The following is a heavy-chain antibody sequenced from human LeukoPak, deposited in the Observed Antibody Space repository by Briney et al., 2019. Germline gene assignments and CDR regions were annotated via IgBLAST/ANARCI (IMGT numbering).Heavy chain of an antibody. D-gene: IGHD6-6*01. CDR3: ANSKSSSYIYMDV. Sequence: PSETLSLTCTVSGDSISSYYWSWIRQPPGKGLEWIGYIYYSGSTNYNPSLKSRVTISVDTSKNQFSLKLSSVTAADTAVYYCANSKSSSYIYMDVWGKGTTVTVSS. CDR2: IYYSGST. CDR1: GDSISSYY. J-gene: IGHJ6*03. V-gene: IGHV4-59*12.